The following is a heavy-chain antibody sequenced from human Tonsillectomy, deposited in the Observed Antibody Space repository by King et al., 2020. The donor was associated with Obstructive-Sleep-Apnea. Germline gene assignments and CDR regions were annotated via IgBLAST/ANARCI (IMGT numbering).Heavy chain of an antibody. D-gene: IGHD5-12*01. CDR3: ARDLSATTGY. V-gene: IGHV3-30*04. J-gene: IGHJ4*02. CDR2: ISYDGSNK. CDR1: GFTFSSYA. Sequence: VQLVESGGGVVQPGRSLRLSCAASGFTFSSYAMHWVRQAPGKGLEWVAGISYDGSNKYYADSVKGRFTISRDNFKNTLYLQMNSLRAEDTAVYYCARDLSATTGYWGQGTLVTVSS.